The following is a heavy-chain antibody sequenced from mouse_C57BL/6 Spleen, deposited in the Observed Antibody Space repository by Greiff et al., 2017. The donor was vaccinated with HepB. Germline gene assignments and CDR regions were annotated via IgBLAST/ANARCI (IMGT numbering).Heavy chain of an antibody. CDR1: GYTFTSYW. V-gene: IGHV1-64*01. D-gene: IGHD2-4*01. Sequence: QVQLQQPGAELVKPGASVKLSCKASGYTFTSYWMHWVKQRPGQGLEWIGMIHPNSGSTNYNEKFKSKATLTVDKSSSTAYMQRSSLTSEDSAVYYCARWDYDGFDYWGQGTTLTVSS. CDR2: IHPNSGST. J-gene: IGHJ2*01. CDR3: ARWDYDGFDY.